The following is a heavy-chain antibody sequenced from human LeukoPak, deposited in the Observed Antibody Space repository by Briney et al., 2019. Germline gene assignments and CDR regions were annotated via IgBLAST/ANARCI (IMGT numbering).Heavy chain of an antibody. Sequence: GGSLRLSCAASGFTYSSYWMSWVRQAPGKRLEWVANIKQDGSEKYYVDSVKGRFTISRDNAKNSLYLHVDSLRVEDTAVYYCARWGGGFDYWGQGTLVTVSS. CDR3: ARWGGGFDY. CDR1: GFTYSSYW. D-gene: IGHD3-16*01. J-gene: IGHJ4*02. V-gene: IGHV3-7*04. CDR2: IKQDGSEK.